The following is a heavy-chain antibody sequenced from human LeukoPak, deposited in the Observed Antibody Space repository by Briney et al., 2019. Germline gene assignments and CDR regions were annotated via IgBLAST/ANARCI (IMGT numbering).Heavy chain of an antibody. Sequence: PGGSLRLSCAASGFIFRSYGMHWVRQAPGKGLEWVAVIWSDGSNKNYADSVKGRFTISRDNSKNTLSLQMDSLRAEDTAVYYCARRGSGVHNFDYWGQGTLVTVSS. V-gene: IGHV3-33*01. CDR2: IWSDGSNK. D-gene: IGHD1-26*01. CDR1: GFIFRSYG. J-gene: IGHJ4*02. CDR3: ARRGSGVHNFDY.